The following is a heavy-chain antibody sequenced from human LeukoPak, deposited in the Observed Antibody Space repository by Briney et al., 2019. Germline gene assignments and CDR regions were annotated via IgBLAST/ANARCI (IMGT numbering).Heavy chain of an antibody. D-gene: IGHD3-22*01. V-gene: IGHV3-23*01. CDR3: AKCLLYYDSSAYYLS. Sequence: GGSLRLSCAASGFTFSTYAMSWVRQAPGKGLEWVSAISGSGGSTYYADSVKGRFTISRDNSKNTLYLQMNSLRAEDTAVYYCAKCLLYYDSSAYYLSWGQGTLVTVSS. J-gene: IGHJ4*02. CDR2: ISGSGGST. CDR1: GFTFSTYA.